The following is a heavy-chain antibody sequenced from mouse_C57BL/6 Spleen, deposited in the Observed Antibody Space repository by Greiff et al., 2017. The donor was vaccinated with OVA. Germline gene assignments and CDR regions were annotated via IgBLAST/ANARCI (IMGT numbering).Heavy chain of an antibody. D-gene: IGHD2-5*01. Sequence: VQLQQSGPELVKPGASVKISCKASGYTFTDYYMNWVKQSHGKSLEWIGDINPNNGGTSYNQKFKGKATLTVDKSSSTAYMELRSLTSEDSAVYYCAGDYSNPFAYWGQGTLVTVSA. CDR3: AGDYSNPFAY. CDR1: GYTFTDYY. J-gene: IGHJ3*01. CDR2: INPNNGGT. V-gene: IGHV1-26*01.